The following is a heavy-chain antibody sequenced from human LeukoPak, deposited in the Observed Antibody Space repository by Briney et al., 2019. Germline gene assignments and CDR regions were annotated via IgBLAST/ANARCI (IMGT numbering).Heavy chain of an antibody. J-gene: IGHJ4*02. CDR1: GFSFSRYS. Sequence: GGSLRLSCTASGFSFSRYSMSWVRQAPGKGLEWISYISSDGSTIYYADSVKGRFTISRDNARNSLYLQMNSLRAEDTAIYYCVRDRGTYRPIDYWGQGTLVTVSS. D-gene: IGHD1-26*01. CDR3: VRDRGTYRPIDY. CDR2: ISSDGSTI. V-gene: IGHV3-48*01.